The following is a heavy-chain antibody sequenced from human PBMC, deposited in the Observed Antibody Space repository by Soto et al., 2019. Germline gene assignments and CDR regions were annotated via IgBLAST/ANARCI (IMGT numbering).Heavy chain of an antibody. J-gene: IGHJ6*02. CDR1: GFTFSSYA. V-gene: IGHV3-30-3*01. D-gene: IGHD6-19*01. Sequence: QVQLVDSGGGVVQPGRSLRLSCAASGFTFSSYAMHWVRQAPGKGLEWVAVISYDGSNKYYADSVKGRFTISRDNSKNTLYLQMNSLRAEDTAVYYCARAVAGPSPYYYGMDVWGQGTTVTVSS. CDR2: ISYDGSNK. CDR3: ARAVAGPSPYYYGMDV.